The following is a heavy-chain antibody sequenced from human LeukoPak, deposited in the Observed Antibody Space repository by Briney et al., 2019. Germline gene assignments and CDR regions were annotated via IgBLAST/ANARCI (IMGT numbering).Heavy chain of an antibody. CDR1: GGTFTIHT. CDR2: IIPVVGT. D-gene: IGHD3-22*01. Sequence: TVKVSCKASGGTFTIHTITWVRQAPGQGLEWMGRIIPVVGTHYAQKFQGRVTITADKSTSTAYMELSSLRSDDTAVYYCANDDTSGYYQAWGQGTLVTVSS. CDR3: ANDDTSGYYQA. V-gene: IGHV1-69*02. J-gene: IGHJ4*02.